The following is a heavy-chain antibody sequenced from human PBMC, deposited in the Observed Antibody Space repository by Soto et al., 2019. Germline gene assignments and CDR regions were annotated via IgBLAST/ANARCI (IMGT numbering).Heavy chain of an antibody. D-gene: IGHD3-10*01. CDR2: IYSNGIT. CDR1: GGPISGYF. J-gene: IGHJ5*02. V-gene: IGHV4-4*07. Sequence: SETLSLTCSVSGGPISGYFWSWIRQPAGKGLEWIGRIYSNGITVYNPSLTTRVTMSVDTSKNHFSLRLSSLTAADTAVYYCARGPGSYNWFDLWGQGTLVTVSS. CDR3: ARGPGSYNWFDL.